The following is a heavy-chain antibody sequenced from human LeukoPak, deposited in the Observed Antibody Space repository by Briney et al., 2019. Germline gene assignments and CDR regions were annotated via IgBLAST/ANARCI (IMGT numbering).Heavy chain of an antibody. CDR1: GLTFSSYG. Sequence: PGRSLTPSWAASGLTFSSYGIHCVRQAPGKGLGWVAFISYDGSNKYYADPMKGRFTISSDNSKNTLYLQMNSLRAEDTAVYYCAKDLPMYYDILTGYYPAGAFDIWGQGTMVTVSS. D-gene: IGHD3-9*01. CDR2: ISYDGSNK. V-gene: IGHV3-30*18. J-gene: IGHJ3*02. CDR3: AKDLPMYYDILTGYYPAGAFDI.